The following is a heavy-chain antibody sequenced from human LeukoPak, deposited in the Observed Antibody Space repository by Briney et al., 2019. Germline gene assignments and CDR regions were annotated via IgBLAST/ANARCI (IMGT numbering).Heavy chain of an antibody. J-gene: IGHJ4*02. CDR1: GGSISSSNW. D-gene: IGHD6-19*01. V-gene: IGHV4-4*02. CDR2: IYHSGST. Sequence: PSETLSLTCAVSGGSISSSNWWSWVRQPPGEGLEWIGEIYHSGSTNYNPSLKSRVTISVDKSKNQFSLKLSSVTAADTAVYYCARHRSSGWYAEGIDYWGQGTLVTVSS. CDR3: ARHRSSGWYAEGIDY.